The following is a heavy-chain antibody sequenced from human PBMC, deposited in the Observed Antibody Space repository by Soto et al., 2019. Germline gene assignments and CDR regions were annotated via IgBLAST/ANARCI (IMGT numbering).Heavy chain of an antibody. Sequence: PVGSLRLSCAASGFTFSSYAMSWVRQAPGKGLEWVSAISGSGGSTYYADSVKGRFTISRDNSKNTLYLQMNSLRAEDTAVYYCAKPHAVLRFLEWSFDYWGQGTLVTVSS. CDR1: GFTFSSYA. J-gene: IGHJ4*02. CDR2: ISGSGGST. V-gene: IGHV3-23*01. D-gene: IGHD3-3*01. CDR3: AKPHAVLRFLEWSFDY.